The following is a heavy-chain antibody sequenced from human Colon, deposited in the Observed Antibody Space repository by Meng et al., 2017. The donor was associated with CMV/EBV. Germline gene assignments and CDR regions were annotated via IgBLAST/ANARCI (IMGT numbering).Heavy chain of an antibody. J-gene: IGHJ4*02. Sequence: GESLKISCAVSGFTFSNYEMNWVRQAPGKGLECVAYISSGGSVIYYADSVKGRFTISRDDAKNSLYLQVNSLRDEDTAVYYCGRDSWSSGWYTNFWGQGTLVTVSS. CDR1: GFTFSNYE. V-gene: IGHV3-48*03. CDR3: GRDSWSSGWYTNF. CDR2: ISSGGSVI. D-gene: IGHD6-19*01.